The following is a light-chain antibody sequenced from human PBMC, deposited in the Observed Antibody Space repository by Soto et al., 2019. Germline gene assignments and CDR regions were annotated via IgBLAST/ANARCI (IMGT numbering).Light chain of an antibody. J-gene: IGLJ2*01. Sequence: GVSNRFSGSKSGNTASLTISGLQAEDEADYYCQSYDSSLSSVVFGGGTKVTVL. V-gene: IGLV2-14*01. CDR3: QSYDSSLSSVV.